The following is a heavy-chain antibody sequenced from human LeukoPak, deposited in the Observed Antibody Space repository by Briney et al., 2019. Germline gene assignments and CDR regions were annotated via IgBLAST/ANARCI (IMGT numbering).Heavy chain of an antibody. CDR3: VFRLGGSGGC. Sequence: GGSLRLFCAASGFTFDDYAMHWVRQAPGKGLEWVSGISWNSGSIGYADSVKGRFTISRDNAKNSLYLQMNSLRAEDTAVYYCVFRLGGSGGCWGPGTLVTVSS. CDR1: GFTFDDYA. J-gene: IGHJ4*02. V-gene: IGHV3-9*01. D-gene: IGHD3-16*01. CDR2: ISWNSGSI.